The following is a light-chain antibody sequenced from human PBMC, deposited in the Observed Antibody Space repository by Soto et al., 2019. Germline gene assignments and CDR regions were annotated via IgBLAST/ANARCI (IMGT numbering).Light chain of an antibody. CDR2: DVS. CDR3: CSYEGRDTLYV. V-gene: IGLV2-11*01. Sequence: QSALTQPRSVSGSPGQSVTLSCTGTSTDVGGYNYVSWYQQHPGKVPKLMLYDVSKRPSGVPDRFSGSKSGNTASLTISGLQAEDEADYYCCSYEGRDTLYVFGSGTKVTVL. J-gene: IGLJ1*01. CDR1: STDVGGYNY.